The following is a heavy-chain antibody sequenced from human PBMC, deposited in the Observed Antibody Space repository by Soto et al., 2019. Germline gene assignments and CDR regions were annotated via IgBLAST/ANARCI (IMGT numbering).Heavy chain of an antibody. Sequence: ASVKVSCKASGYTFTSYYMHWVRQAPGQGLEWMGIINPSGGSTSYAQKFQGRVTMTRDTSISTAYMELSRLRSDDTAVYYCARDAKADYYYYGMDVWGQGTTVTVSS. V-gene: IGHV1-46*01. CDR3: ARDAKADYYYYGMDV. CDR2: INPSGGST. J-gene: IGHJ6*02. CDR1: GYTFTSYY.